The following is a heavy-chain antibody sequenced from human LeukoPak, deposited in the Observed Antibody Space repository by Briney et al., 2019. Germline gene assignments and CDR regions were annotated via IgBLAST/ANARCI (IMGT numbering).Heavy chain of an antibody. V-gene: IGHV3-20*04. CDR3: ARVADYYGSGSLDY. D-gene: IGHD3-10*01. J-gene: IGHJ4*02. Sequence: PGGSLRLSCAASGFTFSSYGMSWVRQAPGKGLEWVSDINWNGNIRRYAHSMKGRFTISRDNAKNSLYLQMNSLRAEDTALYSCARVADYYGSGSLDYWGQGTLVTVSS. CDR1: GFTFSSYG. CDR2: INWNGNIR.